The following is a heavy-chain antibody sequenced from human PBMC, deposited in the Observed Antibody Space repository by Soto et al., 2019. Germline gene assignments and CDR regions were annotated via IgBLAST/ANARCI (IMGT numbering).Heavy chain of an antibody. Sequence: PGGSLRLSCAASGFTFSDSAMHWVRQASGKGLEWVGRIRGKPNTDATAYAASVKGRFTISRDDSKNTAYLQMNSLKTEDTAVYYCIRHVDCSGGSCYSGYYYYMDVWGKGTTVTVSS. J-gene: IGHJ6*03. CDR1: GFTFSDSA. CDR2: IRGKPNTDAT. D-gene: IGHD2-15*01. CDR3: IRHVDCSGGSCYSGYYYYMDV. V-gene: IGHV3-73*01.